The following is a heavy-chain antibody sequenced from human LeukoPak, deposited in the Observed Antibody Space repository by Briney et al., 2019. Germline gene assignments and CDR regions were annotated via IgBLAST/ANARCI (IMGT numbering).Heavy chain of an antibody. D-gene: IGHD3-9*01. J-gene: IGHJ4*02. CDR3: ANNVNTYYDILTGYFYFDY. Sequence: PGGSLRLSCVASGFTFSSYAMSWVRQAPGKGLEWVSAISGSGGSTYYADSVKGRFTISRDNSKNTLYLQMNSLRAEDTAVYYCANNVNTYYDILTGYFYFDYWGQGTLVTVSS. CDR2: ISGSGGST. CDR1: GFTFSSYA. V-gene: IGHV3-23*01.